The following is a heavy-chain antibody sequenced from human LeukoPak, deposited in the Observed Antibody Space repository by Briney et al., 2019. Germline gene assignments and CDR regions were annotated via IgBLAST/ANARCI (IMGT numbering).Heavy chain of an antibody. CDR3: ARGISSDY. V-gene: IGHV3-7*01. CDR1: GFIVSSNW. J-gene: IGHJ4*02. CDR2: IKQDGSEK. Sequence: PGGSLRLSCAASGFIVSSNWMTWVSQEPGKGMEWVANIKQDGSEKYYVDCVKGRLKISRDNAKNSLYVQMDSLRAEDTAVYYCARGISSDYWGQGTQVTVSS. D-gene: IGHD3-16*01.